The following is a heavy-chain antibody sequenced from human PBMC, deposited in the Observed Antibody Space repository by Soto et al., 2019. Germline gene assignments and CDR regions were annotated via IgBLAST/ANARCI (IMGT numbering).Heavy chain of an antibody. J-gene: IGHJ4*02. D-gene: IGHD7-27*01. CDR3: GRSPRNWGFDY. V-gene: IGHV1-8*01. Sequence: ASVKVSCKASGYTFTSYDINWVRQATGQGLEWMGWMNPNSGNTGYAQKFQGRVTMTRDTSITTAYMELSSLRSEDTAVYYCGRSPRNWGFDYWGLGTLVTVSS. CDR2: MNPNSGNT. CDR1: GYTFTSYD.